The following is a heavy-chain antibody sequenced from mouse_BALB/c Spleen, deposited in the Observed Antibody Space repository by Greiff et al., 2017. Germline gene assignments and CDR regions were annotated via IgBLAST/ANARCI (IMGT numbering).Heavy chain of an antibody. CDR1: GFTFSDYY. D-gene: IGHD2-4*01. Sequence: EVKLMESGGGLVKPGGSLKLSCAASGFTFSDYYMYWVRQTPEKRLEWVATISDGGSYTYYPDSVKGRFTISRDNAKNNLYLQMSSLKSEDTAMYYCARAYDYDEAMDYWGQGTSVTVSS. V-gene: IGHV5-4*02. CDR3: ARAYDYDEAMDY. CDR2: ISDGGSYT. J-gene: IGHJ4*01.